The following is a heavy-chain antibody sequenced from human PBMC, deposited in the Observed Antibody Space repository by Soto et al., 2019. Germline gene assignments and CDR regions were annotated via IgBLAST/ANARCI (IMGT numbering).Heavy chain of an antibody. D-gene: IGHD2-15*01. CDR3: AKGWWGSSGSS. J-gene: IGHJ4*02. V-gene: IGHV3-30-3*01. Sequence: GGSLRLSCAASGFTFSSYAMHWVRQAPGKGLEWVAVISYDGSNKYYADSVKGRFTISRDISKNTVYLQMNSLRAEDTAVYYCAKGWWGSSGSSWGQGALVTVSS. CDR1: GFTFSSYA. CDR2: ISYDGSNK.